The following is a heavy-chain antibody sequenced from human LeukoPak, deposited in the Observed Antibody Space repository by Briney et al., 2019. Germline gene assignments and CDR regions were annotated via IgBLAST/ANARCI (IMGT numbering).Heavy chain of an antibody. Sequence: GESLKISCKGSGYSFTSYWIGWVRQMPGKGLEWMGIIYPGDSDTRYSPSFQGQVTISADKSISTAYLQWSSLKASDTAMYYCARSRMTTVTIPWFDYWGQGTLVTVSS. CDR2: IYPGDSDT. D-gene: IGHD4-17*01. J-gene: IGHJ4*02. CDR3: ARSRMTTVTIPWFDY. V-gene: IGHV5-51*01. CDR1: GYSFTSYW.